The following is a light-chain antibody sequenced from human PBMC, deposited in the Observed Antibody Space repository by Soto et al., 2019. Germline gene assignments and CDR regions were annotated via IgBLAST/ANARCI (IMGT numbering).Light chain of an antibody. V-gene: IGKV1-39*01. Sequence: DIQMTQSPSSLSASVGDRVTITCRASQGISTYLIWYQQRQGKAPKLLMYAASNLVSGVPSRFSGSGSGTEFTLTISSLQPEDFATYYCQQSYRTSYTFGQGTKLETK. CDR1: QGISTY. CDR3: QQSYRTSYT. J-gene: IGKJ2*01. CDR2: AAS.